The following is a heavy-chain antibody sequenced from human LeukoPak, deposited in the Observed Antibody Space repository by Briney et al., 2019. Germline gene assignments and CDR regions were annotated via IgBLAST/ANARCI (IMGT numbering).Heavy chain of an antibody. V-gene: IGHV1-69*06. CDR1: GGTFSSYA. D-gene: IGHD3/OR15-3a*01. J-gene: IGHJ6*02. CDR2: IIPIFGTA. CDR3: ARGDFNYYYGLDV. Sequence: ASVKVSCKASGGTFSSYAISWVRQAPGQGLEWMGGIIPIFGTANYAQKFQGRVTMTGDTSTSTVYMELSSLRSEDTAVYYCARGDFNYYYGLDVWGQGTTVTVSS.